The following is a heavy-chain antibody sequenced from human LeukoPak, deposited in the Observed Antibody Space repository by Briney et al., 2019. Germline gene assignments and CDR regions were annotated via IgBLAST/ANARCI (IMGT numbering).Heavy chain of an antibody. CDR1: GYTFTPHY. J-gene: IGHJ5*02. CDR3: ARNNSMGDIVWWFDP. V-gene: IGHV1-46*01. D-gene: IGHD1-26*01. CDR2: INPSGSDT. Sequence: ASVTVSCKATGYTFTPHYIHWLRQPPGQGLEWMELINPSGSDTHYPQKFQGRITMTRDMSTSTDYMELRSLRFDDTAVYYCARNNSMGDIVWWFDPWGQGTLVTVSS.